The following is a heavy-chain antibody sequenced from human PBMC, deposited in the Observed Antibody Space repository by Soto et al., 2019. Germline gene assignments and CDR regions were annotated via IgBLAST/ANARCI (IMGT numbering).Heavy chain of an antibody. Sequence: QAGGSLRLSCVASGFAFNSYAMTWVRQAPGKGLEWVSTITNSGGSTYYADSVKGRFTISRDNSKNTLYMQMTTLTAEDTAIYYCTKEHDYGYYGWFDPWGQGTLVTVSS. CDR3: TKEHDYGYYGWFDP. CDR2: ITNSGGST. CDR1: GFAFNSYA. V-gene: IGHV3-23*01. D-gene: IGHD4-17*01. J-gene: IGHJ5*02.